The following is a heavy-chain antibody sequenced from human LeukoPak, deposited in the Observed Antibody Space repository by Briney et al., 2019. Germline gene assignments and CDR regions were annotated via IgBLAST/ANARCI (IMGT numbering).Heavy chain of an antibody. CDR2: ISSSSSTI. Sequence: GGSLRHSCAASGFTFSSYSMNWVRQAPGKGLEWVSYISSSSSTIYYADSVKGRFTISRDNAKNSLYLQMNSLRAEDTAVYYCARDLVTIFENWFDPWGQGTLVTVSS. CDR1: GFTFSSYS. CDR3: ARDLVTIFENWFDP. D-gene: IGHD3-3*01. V-gene: IGHV3-48*01. J-gene: IGHJ5*02.